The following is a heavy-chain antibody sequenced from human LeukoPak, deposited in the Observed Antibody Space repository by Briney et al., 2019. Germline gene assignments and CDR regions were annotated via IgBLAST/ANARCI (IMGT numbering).Heavy chain of an antibody. CDR3: ARDARGPFDY. Sequence: SETLSLTCTVSGGSISSSSYYWGWIRQPPGKGLEWIGSIYYSGSTYYNPSLKSRVTISVDTSKNQFSLKLSSVTAADTAVYYCARDARGPFDYWGQGTLVTVSS. J-gene: IGHJ4*02. CDR2: IYYSGST. CDR1: GGSISSSSYY. V-gene: IGHV4-39*07. D-gene: IGHD3-10*01.